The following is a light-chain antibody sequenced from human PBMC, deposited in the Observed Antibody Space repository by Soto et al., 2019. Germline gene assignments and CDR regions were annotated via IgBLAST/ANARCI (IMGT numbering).Light chain of an antibody. J-gene: IGKJ5*01. CDR3: QQYNPSPAIT. CDR2: DAS. V-gene: IGKV3-11*01. CDR1: QSVSSY. Sequence: EIVLTQSPATLSLSPGERATLSCRASQSVSSYLAWYQQKPGQAPRLLIYDASNRATGIPARFSGSGSGTDFTLTISSLEPEDVAVYYCQQYNPSPAITFGQGTRLEIK.